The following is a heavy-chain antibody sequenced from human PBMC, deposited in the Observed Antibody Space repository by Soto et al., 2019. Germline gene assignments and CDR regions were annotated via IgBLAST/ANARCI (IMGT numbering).Heavy chain of an antibody. D-gene: IGHD6-19*01. CDR3: ATEKYSSGWKGGAHFDY. CDR2: FDPEDGET. V-gene: IGHV1-24*01. CDR1: GYTLTELS. Sequence: ASVKVSCKVSGYTLTELSMHWVRQAPGKGLERMGGFDPEDGETIYAQKFQGRVTMTEDTSTDTAYMELSSLRSEDTAVYYCATEKYSSGWKGGAHFDYWGQGTLVTVSS. J-gene: IGHJ4*02.